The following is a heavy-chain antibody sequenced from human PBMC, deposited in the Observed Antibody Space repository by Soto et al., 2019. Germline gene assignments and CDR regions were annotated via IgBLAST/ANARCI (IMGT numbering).Heavy chain of an antibody. D-gene: IGHD3-16*01. V-gene: IGHV3-11*01. CDR3: ARLPFPWGWFDP. CDR1: GIVFSDY. J-gene: IGHJ5*02. CDR2: ISGSGRTI. Sequence: QVPLVESGGGLVKPGGSLRLSCAASGIVFSDYMSWVRQAPGKGLEWLSYISGSGRTIYSADSVKDRFTISRDNATNSLYLQMNNVRTEDTAVYYCARLPFPWGWFDPWGQGTLVTVSS.